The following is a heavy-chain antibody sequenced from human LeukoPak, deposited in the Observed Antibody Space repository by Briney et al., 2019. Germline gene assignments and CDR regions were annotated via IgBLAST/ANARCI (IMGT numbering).Heavy chain of an antibody. CDR1: GYTFTSYG. CDR2: ISAYNGNT. CDR3: ARVERGFLTGVSDY. Sequence: ASVKVSCKASGYTFTSYGISWVRQAPGQGLEWMGWISAYNGNTNYAQKLQGRVTMTTDTSTSTAYMELRSLRSDDTAVYYCARVERGFLTGVSDYWGQGTLVTVSS. V-gene: IGHV1-18*01. D-gene: IGHD7-27*01. J-gene: IGHJ4*02.